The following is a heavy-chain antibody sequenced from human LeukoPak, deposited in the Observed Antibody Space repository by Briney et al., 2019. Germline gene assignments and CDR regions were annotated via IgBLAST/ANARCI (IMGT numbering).Heavy chain of an antibody. Sequence: GGSLRLSCAASGFTFSSYAMSWVRQAPGKGLEWVGRIKSKTDGGTTDYAAPVKGRFTISRDESKNTLYLQMNSLKTEDTAVYYCTTADSYGPNWGQGTLVTVSS. D-gene: IGHD5-18*01. V-gene: IGHV3-15*01. CDR3: TTADSYGPN. J-gene: IGHJ4*02. CDR2: IKSKTDGGTT. CDR1: GFTFSSYA.